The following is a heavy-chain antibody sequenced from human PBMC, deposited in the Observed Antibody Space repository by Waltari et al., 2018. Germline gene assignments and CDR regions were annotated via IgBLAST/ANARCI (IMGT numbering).Heavy chain of an antibody. D-gene: IGHD6-19*01. V-gene: IGHV1-2*06. CDR1: GYTFTGYY. Sequence: QVQLVQSGAEVKKPGASVKVSCKASGYTFTGYYMHWVRQAPGQGLEWMGRINPNGGGTNYAQKFQGRVTMTRDTSISTAYMELSRLRSDDTAVYYCARQSTQWLVDYWGQGTLVTVSS. CDR3: ARQSTQWLVDY. J-gene: IGHJ4*02. CDR2: INPNGGGT.